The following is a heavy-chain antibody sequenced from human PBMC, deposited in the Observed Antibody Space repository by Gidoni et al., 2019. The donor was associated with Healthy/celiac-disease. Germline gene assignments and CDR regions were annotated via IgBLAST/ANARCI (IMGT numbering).Heavy chain of an antibody. CDR3: ARDLGYCSGGSCYSVTFDY. CDR2: INPNSGGT. D-gene: IGHD2-15*01. Sequence: QVQLVQSGAEVKKPGASVKVSCKASGYTFTGYYMHWVRQAPGQGLEWMGWINPNSGGTNDAQKFQGRVTMTRDTSISTAYMELSRLRSDDTAVYYCARDLGYCSGGSCYSVTFDYWGQGTLVTVSS. V-gene: IGHV1-2*02. CDR1: GYTFTGYY. J-gene: IGHJ4*02.